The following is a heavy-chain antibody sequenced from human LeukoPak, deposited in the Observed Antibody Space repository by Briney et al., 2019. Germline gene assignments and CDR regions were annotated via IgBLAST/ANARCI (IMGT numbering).Heavy chain of an antibody. D-gene: IGHD3-22*01. V-gene: IGHV3-53*01. CDR3: AREGTDYYDSSGYFLGY. Sequence: GGSLRLSCAASGFTVSRNYMSWVRQAPGKGLEWVSVIYSGGSTYYADSVKGRFTISRDNSKNTLYLQMNSLRAEDTAVYYCAREGTDYYDSSGYFLGYWGQGTLVTVSS. J-gene: IGHJ4*02. CDR1: GFTVSRNY. CDR2: IYSGGST.